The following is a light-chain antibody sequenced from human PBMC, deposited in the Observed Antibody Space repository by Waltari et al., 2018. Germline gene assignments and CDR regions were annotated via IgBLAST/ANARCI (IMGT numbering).Light chain of an antibody. CDR2: EVT. V-gene: IGLV2-8*01. CDR1: STDVGAYKY. CDR3: SSFAGRNTL. J-gene: IGLJ2*01. Sequence: QSALTQPPSASGSPGQSLTISCTGTSTDVGAYKYVSWHQQHPGTAPKLIIYEVTERPSGVSDRFSGSKSGNTASLTVSGLQADDEADYYCSSFAGRNTLFGGGTKLTVL.